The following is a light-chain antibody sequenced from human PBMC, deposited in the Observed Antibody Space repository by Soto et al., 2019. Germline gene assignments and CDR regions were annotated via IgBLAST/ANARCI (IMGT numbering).Light chain of an antibody. CDR1: SSNFGAGND. Sequence: QSVLTQPPSVSGAPGQRVTISCTGGSSNFGAGNDVQWYQQLPGTAPKLLIFGNNNRPSGVPDRFSGSKSGTSASLAISGLQAEDEAAYYCQSYDSSLRGYVFGTGTKLTVL. V-gene: IGLV1-40*01. CDR2: GNN. J-gene: IGLJ1*01. CDR3: QSYDSSLRGYV.